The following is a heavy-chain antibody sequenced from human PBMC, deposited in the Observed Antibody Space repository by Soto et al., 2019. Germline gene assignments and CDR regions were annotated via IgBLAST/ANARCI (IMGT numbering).Heavy chain of an antibody. CDR1: GFSFSNAW. V-gene: IGHV3-15*07. CDR2: IKSETDGGTR. CDR3: TAGNY. Sequence: EVPLVESGGGLVEPGGSLRVSCAASGFSFSNAWMNWVRQVPGKGLEWVGRIKSETDGGTRDYAAPVKGRFTISRDDSKTTLYLQMNSLQTEDTAMYYCTAGNYWGQGTLVTVSS. J-gene: IGHJ4*02.